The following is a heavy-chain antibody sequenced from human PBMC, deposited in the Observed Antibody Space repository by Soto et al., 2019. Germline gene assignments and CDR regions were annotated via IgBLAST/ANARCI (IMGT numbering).Heavy chain of an antibody. Sequence: QVQLQESGPGLVKPSETLSLTCTVSGGSISSYYGSWIRQPPGKGLEWIGYTYYRGSTNYNPSLKSLVTVTVDTSKHQFSLKLRSVTAADTAVYYCARIQGELRGNWCDPWGQGTLVTVGS. CDR2: TYYRGST. D-gene: IGHD1-26*01. V-gene: IGHV4-59*01. J-gene: IGHJ5*02. CDR3: ARIQGELRGNWCDP. CDR1: GGSISSYY.